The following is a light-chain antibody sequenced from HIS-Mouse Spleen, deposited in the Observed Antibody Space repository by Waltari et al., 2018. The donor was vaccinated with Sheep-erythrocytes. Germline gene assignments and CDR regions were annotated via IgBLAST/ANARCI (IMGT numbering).Light chain of an antibody. CDR1: QSVSSY. Sequence: EIVLTQSPATLSLSPGERATLSCRASQSVSSYLAWYQQKPGQAPRLLIYDASNRATGIPARFSGSGSGTDFTLTISSLEPEDFAVYYCQQRSNWPQPWTFGQGIKVEIK. V-gene: IGKV3-11*01. CDR3: QQRSNWPQPWT. CDR2: DAS. J-gene: IGKJ1*01.